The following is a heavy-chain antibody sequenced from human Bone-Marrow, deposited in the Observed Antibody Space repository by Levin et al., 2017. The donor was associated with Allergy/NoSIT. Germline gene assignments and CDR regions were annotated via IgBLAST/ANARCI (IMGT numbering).Heavy chain of an antibody. Sequence: GESLKISCKASGYTFTSYDINWVRQATGQGLEWMGWMNPNSGNTGYAQKFQGRVTMTRNTSISTAYMELSSLRSEDTAVYYCARVSKTTVTTPLGYWGQGTLVTVSS. D-gene: IGHD4-17*01. J-gene: IGHJ4*02. V-gene: IGHV1-8*01. CDR1: GYTFTSYD. CDR2: MNPNSGNT. CDR3: ARVSKTTVTTPLGY.